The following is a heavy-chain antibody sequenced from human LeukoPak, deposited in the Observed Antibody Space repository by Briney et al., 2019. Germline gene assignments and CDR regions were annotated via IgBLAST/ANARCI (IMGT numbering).Heavy chain of an antibody. CDR2: IIPIFGTA. J-gene: IGHJ4*02. Sequence: SVTVSCKASGYTFTGYYMHWVRQAPGQGLEWMGGIIPIFGTANYAQKFQGRVTITADKSTSTAYMELSSLRSEDTAVYYCATDRGGSGWFQKPYWGQGTLVTVSS. CDR1: GYTFTGYY. V-gene: IGHV1-69*06. CDR3: ATDRGGSGWFQKPY. D-gene: IGHD6-19*01.